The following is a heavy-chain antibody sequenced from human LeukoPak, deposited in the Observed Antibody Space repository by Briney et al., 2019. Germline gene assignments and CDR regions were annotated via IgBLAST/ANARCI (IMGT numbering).Heavy chain of an antibody. CDR1: GGSISSSTYY. V-gene: IGHV4-39*07. J-gene: IGHJ5*02. Sequence: SETLSLTCTVSGGSISSSTYYWGWIRQPPGKGLEWIGSLYYSGSTYYNPSLKSRVTISVDTSKNQFSLKLSSVTAADTAVYYCARRYSSGLRGLSSRFDPWGQGTLVTVSS. CDR2: LYYSGST. D-gene: IGHD6-19*01. CDR3: ARRYSSGLRGLSSRFDP.